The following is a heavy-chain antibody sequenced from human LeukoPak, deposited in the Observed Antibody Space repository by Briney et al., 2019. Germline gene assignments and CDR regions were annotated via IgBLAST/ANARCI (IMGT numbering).Heavy chain of an antibody. CDR3: ANDYRSGSFHDF. V-gene: IGHV3-23*01. D-gene: IGHD3-10*01. Sequence: ESLRLSCAASGFAFSSYAMSWVPHPPGKGLEWVSVISRRDDYTYYADSVKGRFTISRDNSKNTLYLQMNTLRAEDTAVYYCANDYRSGSFHDFWGQGTLVTVSS. CDR2: ISRRDDYT. CDR1: GFAFSSYA. J-gene: IGHJ4*02.